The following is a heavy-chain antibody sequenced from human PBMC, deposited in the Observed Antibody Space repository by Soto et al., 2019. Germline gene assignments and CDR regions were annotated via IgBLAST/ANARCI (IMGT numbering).Heavy chain of an antibody. D-gene: IGHD3-10*01. CDR3: AKCHHNSGGSNGGMDV. CDR1: GFTFSTYA. Sequence: EVQLLESGGGLVQPGGSLRLSCAASGFTFSTYAMRWVRQAPGKGLEWVSSITGGGGRGTYYGDSVKGRFTITRDDSKDTLYLQMESLRADDTAVYDCAKCHHNSGGSNGGMDVWGQGTTVTVSS. CDR2: ITGGGGRGT. V-gene: IGHV3-23*01. J-gene: IGHJ6*02.